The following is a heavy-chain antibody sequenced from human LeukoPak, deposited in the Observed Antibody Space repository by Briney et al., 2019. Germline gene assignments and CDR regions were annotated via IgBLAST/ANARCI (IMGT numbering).Heavy chain of an antibody. CDR2: IHEIGNT. D-gene: IGHD2-15*01. CDR1: GGSFSGHY. V-gene: IGHV4-34*01. CDR3: ARASFCISGGSCYWDY. Sequence: SETLSLTCAVYGGSFSGHYRSWVRQPPGKGLEWIGEIHEIGNTRYNPSLKSRVTISVDTSKNQFSLKLTSLTAADTAVYYCARASFCISGGSCYWDYWGQGILVTVSS. J-gene: IGHJ4*02.